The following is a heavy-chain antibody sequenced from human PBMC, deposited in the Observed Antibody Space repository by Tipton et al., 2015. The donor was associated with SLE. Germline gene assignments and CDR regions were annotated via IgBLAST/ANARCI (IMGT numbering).Heavy chain of an antibody. CDR3: ARRHYSSPFDS. Sequence: TLSLTCTVSDGSIRSTNYYWGWIRQPPGKGLEWIGSIFYTGSTYYNPSLKSRLSFSIDTSKHQFSLKLNSVTAADTAVYYCARRHYSSPFDSWGQGTLVTVSS. J-gene: IGHJ4*02. V-gene: IGHV4-39*07. CDR1: DGSIRSTNYY. D-gene: IGHD6-13*01. CDR2: IFYTGST.